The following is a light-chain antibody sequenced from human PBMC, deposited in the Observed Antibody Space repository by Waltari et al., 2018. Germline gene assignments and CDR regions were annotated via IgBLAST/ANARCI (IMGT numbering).Light chain of an antibody. CDR3: YSSDSTGLRV. CDR2: EDT. V-gene: IGLV3-10*01. Sequence: SYELTQTPSVSVSPGQTARITCSGHELPRKYAYWFQQKSGQAPRLVIYEDTKRPFGIPERFSGSSSGTVATLTITGAQVDDEADYYGYSSDSTGLRVFGGGTTVVVL. CDR1: ELPRKY. J-gene: IGLJ1*01.